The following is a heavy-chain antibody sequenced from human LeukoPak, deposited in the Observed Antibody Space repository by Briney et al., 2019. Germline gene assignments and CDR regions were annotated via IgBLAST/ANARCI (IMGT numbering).Heavy chain of an antibody. Sequence: SVTVSCKASGGTFSSYAISWVRQAPGQGLEWMGGIIPIFGTANYAQKFQGRVTITADESTSTAYMELSSLRSEDTAVYYCASNSARYYYYGMDVWGQGTTVTVSS. V-gene: IGHV1-69*13. CDR2: IIPIFGTA. CDR1: GGTFSSYA. D-gene: IGHD5-18*01. CDR3: ASNSARYYYYGMDV. J-gene: IGHJ6*02.